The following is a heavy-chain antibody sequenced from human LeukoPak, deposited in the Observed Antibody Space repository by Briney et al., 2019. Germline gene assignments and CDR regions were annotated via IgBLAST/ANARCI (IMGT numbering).Heavy chain of an antibody. J-gene: IGHJ5*02. CDR3: ARSPVTFWFDP. D-gene: IGHD4-17*01. CDR1: GYIFTDYY. CDR2: INPNSGGT. Sequence: GASVKVSCKASGYIFTDYYMHWVRQAPGQELGWMGRINPNSGGTNYAQKFQGRVTMTRDTSISTAYTELSSLRSEDTATYYCARSPVTFWFDPWGQGTLVTVSS. V-gene: IGHV1/OR15-1*01.